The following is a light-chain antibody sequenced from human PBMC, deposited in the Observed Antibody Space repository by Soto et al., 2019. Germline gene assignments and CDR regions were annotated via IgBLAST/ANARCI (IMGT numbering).Light chain of an antibody. CDR3: QQYYSTLSYT. J-gene: IGKJ2*01. CDR2: WAS. V-gene: IGKV4-1*01. Sequence: DIVMTQSPDSLAVSLGERATINCKSSQSVLYSSNNKSYLAWYQQKPGQPPKLLIYWASTRESGVPDRFSGSGSGTDFTLTISSLQAEDVAVYYCQQYYSTLSYTFGQGTKLAIK. CDR1: QSVLYSSNNKSY.